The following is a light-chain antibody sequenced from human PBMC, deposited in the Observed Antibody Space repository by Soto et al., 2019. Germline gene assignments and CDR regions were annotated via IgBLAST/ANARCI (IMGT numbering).Light chain of an antibody. V-gene: IGLV2-11*01. CDR2: DVT. Sequence: QSALTQPRSVSGSPGQSVTISCTGTSSDVGAYNYVSWYQQHPGKAPKLMIYDVTKRPSGVPDRFSGSKSGNTASLTISGLQAEDEADYHCCSRAVTSTLVVSGGTKLTVL. CDR1: SSDVGAYNY. CDR3: CSRAVTSTLV. J-gene: IGLJ2*01.